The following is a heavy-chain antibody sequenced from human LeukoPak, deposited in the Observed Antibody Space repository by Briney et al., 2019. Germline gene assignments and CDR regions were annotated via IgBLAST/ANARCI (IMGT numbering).Heavy chain of an antibody. Sequence: GGSLRLSCEASGFTFSTHSMNWVRQAPGKGLEWVSSISYSSSFLDYADSVQGRFTVSRNNAKNSLYLQMNSLRAEDTAVYYCAREVTAEWGQGTLVTVSS. V-gene: IGHV3-21*01. CDR1: GFTFSTHS. CDR3: AREVTAE. D-gene: IGHD1-14*01. J-gene: IGHJ4*02. CDR2: ISYSSSFL.